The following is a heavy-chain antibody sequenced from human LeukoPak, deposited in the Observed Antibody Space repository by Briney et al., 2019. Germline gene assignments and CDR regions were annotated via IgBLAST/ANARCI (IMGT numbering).Heavy chain of an antibody. CDR3: AKVVGAGTTPTDY. CDR1: GFTFSNYA. D-gene: IGHD1-1*01. J-gene: IGHJ4*02. V-gene: IGHV3-23*01. CDR2: ISASGSNT. Sequence: GGSLRLSCAASGFTFSNYAMTWVRQAPGRGLECVSVISASGSNTDYADSVKGRFTISRDNSKNMVFLQMKSLRAEDTAVYYCAKVVGAGTTPTDYWGQGTLVTVSS.